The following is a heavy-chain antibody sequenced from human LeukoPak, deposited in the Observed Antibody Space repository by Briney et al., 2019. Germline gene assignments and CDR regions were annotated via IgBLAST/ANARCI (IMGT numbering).Heavy chain of an antibody. V-gene: IGHV1-46*01. CDR1: GYTFTSYY. D-gene: IGHD3-22*01. CDR3: ARGYYDTGSYYYYCYMDV. J-gene: IGHJ6*03. CDR2: INPSGGST. Sequence: ASVKVSCKASGYTFTSYYMHWVRQAPGQGLEWMGIINPSGGSTSYAQKFQGRVTMTRDTSTSTVYMELSSLRSEDTAVYYCARGYYDTGSYYYYCYMDVWGKGTTVTVPS.